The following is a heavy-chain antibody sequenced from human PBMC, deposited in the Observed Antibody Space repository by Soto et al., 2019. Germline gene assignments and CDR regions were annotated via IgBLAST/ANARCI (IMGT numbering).Heavy chain of an antibody. Sequence: QVQLQESGPGLVKPSQTLSLTCTVSGGSISSGGYYWSWIRQHPGKGLEWIGYIYYSGSTYYNPSLKGLVNIAEDTSKNPFPLKVGSGAAADTAVYYCGGGGGSGRELDYWGQGTLVTVSS. D-gene: IGHD3-10*01. V-gene: IGHV4-31*01. CDR2: IYYSGST. CDR3: GGGGGSGRELDY. CDR1: GGSISSGGYY. J-gene: IGHJ4*02.